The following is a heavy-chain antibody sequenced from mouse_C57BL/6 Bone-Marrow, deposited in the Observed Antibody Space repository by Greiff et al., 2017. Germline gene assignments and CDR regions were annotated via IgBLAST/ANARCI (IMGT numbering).Heavy chain of an antibody. J-gene: IGHJ2*01. V-gene: IGHV1-39*01. D-gene: IGHD2-5*01. CDR1: GYSFTDYN. CDR2: INPNYGTT. Sequence: VQLQQSGPELVKPGASVKISCKASGYSFTDYNMNWVKQSNGKSLEWIGVINPNYGTTSYNQKLKGKATLTVDQSYSTAYMQLNSLTSEYSSVFNCTLYSNYPYYFDYLGQGTTLTFSS. CDR3: TLYSNYPYYFDY.